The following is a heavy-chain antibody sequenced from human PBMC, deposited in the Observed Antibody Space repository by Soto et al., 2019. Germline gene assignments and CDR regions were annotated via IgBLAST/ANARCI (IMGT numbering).Heavy chain of an antibody. CDR2: TYFRSKWYN. D-gene: IGHD5-12*01. Sequence: SQTLSLICAISGDSVSSNTASWNWIRQSPSRGLEWLGRTYFRSKWYNDYAVSVKSRIIINPDTSNNQFSLQLNPVTPEDTAVYFCAKGDNREGKTGYALAPWAQGTLVPVS. J-gene: IGHJ5*01. CDR1: GDSVSSNTAS. V-gene: IGHV6-1*01. CDR3: AKGDNREGKTGYALAP.